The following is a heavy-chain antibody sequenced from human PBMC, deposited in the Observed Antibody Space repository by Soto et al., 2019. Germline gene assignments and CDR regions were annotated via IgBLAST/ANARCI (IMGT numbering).Heavy chain of an antibody. Sequence: GESPKLPRKVSGYRFTTFCIGWVRQMPGKGLECLGIIYPADSDTRYSPSFQGQVSISAXXXIXXXYXQXXXLXASDTAMYYCARTDNPSFHFDYWGQGSLVTVSS. J-gene: IGHJ4*02. CDR3: ARTDNPSFHFDY. V-gene: IGHV5-51*01. CDR1: GYRFTTFC. D-gene: IGHD1-1*01. CDR2: IYPADSDT.